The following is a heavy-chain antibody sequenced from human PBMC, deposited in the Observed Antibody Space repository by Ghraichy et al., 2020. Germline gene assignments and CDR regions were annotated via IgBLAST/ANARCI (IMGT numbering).Heavy chain of an antibody. CDR1: GFTFDDYA. V-gene: IGHV3-9*01. CDR3: AKGISVWGSLWDPFDP. D-gene: IGHD3-16*01. Sequence: LSLTCAASGFTFDDYAMHWVRQAPGKGLEWVSGISWNSGSIGYADSVKGRFTISRDNAKNSPYLQMNSLRAEDTALYYCAKGISVWGSLWDPFDPWGQGTLVTVSS. J-gene: IGHJ5*02. CDR2: ISWNSGSI.